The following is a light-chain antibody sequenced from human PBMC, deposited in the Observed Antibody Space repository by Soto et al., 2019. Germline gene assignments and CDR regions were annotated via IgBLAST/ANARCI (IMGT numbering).Light chain of an antibody. CDR2: STS. CDR1: QSVSSSY. Sequence: EIVLTQSPGTLPLSPGERATLSCRASQSVSSSYLAWYQQKPGQAPRLLIYSTSNRATGIPDRFSGSGSGTDFTLTISGLELEDFAVYYCQQYGSSQTFGQGTKVDIK. J-gene: IGKJ1*01. V-gene: IGKV3-20*01. CDR3: QQYGSSQT.